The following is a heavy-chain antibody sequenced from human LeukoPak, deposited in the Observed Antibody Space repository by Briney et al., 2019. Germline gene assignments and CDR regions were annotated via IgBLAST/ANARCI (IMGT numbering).Heavy chain of an antibody. J-gene: IGHJ4*02. V-gene: IGHV3-21*01. CDR1: GFAFSSYS. CDR3: AKDPWGGYSY. CDR2: ISGSSSYI. Sequence: KSGGSLRLSCAASGFAFSSYSMNWVRQAPGKGLEWVSSISGSSSYIYYADSVKGRFTISRDNAKNSLYLQMNSLRAEDMAVYYCAKDPWGGYSYWGQGILVIVSS. D-gene: IGHD5-12*01.